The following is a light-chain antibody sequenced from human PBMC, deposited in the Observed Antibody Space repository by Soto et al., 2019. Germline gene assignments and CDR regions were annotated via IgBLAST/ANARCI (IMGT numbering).Light chain of an antibody. Sequence: QSALTQRPFASGSPGQSVTISCTGTSSDVGGYNYVSWYQQHPGRAPKLMIYEVSKRPSGVPDRFSGSKSGNTASLTVSGLQPEDEADYYCSSYAGSSNLGVFGGGTQLTVL. CDR3: SSYAGSSNLGV. CDR1: SSDVGGYNY. CDR2: EVS. V-gene: IGLV2-8*01. J-gene: IGLJ2*01.